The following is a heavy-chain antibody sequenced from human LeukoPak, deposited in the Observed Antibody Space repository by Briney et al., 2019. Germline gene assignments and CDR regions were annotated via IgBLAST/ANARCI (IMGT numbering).Heavy chain of an antibody. Sequence: GGSLRLSCAASGFTFSSYAMHWVRQAPGKGLEGVAVISYDGSNKYYADSVKGLFTIARDNSKNTLYLQMNSLRAEDTAVYYCARDRGYYFDYWGQGTLVTVSS. CDR1: GFTFSSYA. CDR3: ARDRGYYFDY. J-gene: IGHJ4*02. CDR2: ISYDGSNK. V-gene: IGHV3-30-3*01.